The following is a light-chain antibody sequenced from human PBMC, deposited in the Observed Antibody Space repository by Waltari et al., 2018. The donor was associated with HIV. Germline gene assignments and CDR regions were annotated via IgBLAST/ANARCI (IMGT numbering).Light chain of an antibody. CDR1: QSVSTS. CDR2: DAS. Sequence: EIVMTQSPGPLSVSPGEGARLSYRASQSVSTSLAWYQQKPGQTPTLIVSDASTRATSVPDRFSGGGFGADFTLTISSLQSEDFAVYDCQQYKNWPLTFGVGTKVETK. J-gene: IGKJ4*01. V-gene: IGKV3D-15*01. CDR3: QQYKNWPLT.